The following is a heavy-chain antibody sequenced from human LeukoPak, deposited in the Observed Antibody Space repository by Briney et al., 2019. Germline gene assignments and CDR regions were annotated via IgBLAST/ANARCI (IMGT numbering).Heavy chain of an antibody. D-gene: IGHD3-10*01. CDR2: IYNSGST. J-gene: IGHJ5*02. CDR3: ARDNALGSGKYWFDP. CDR1: GYSISSGYF. V-gene: IGHV4-38-2*02. Sequence: SETLSLTCTVSGYSISSGYFWGWIRQPPGKGLEWIGTIYNSGSTYYNASLESRVTISVDTSKNQFSLKLSSVTAADTAVYYCARDNALGSGKYWFDPWGQGTLVTVSS.